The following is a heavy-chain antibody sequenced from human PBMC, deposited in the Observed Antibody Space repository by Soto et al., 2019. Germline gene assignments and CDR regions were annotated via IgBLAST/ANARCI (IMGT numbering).Heavy chain of an antibody. Sequence: SEALSLTCTVSGGSISSGAYYWSWIRQHPGKGLEWIGYMYYSGTTHYNPSLKSRVSISVDTSKNQFSLKLSSVTAADTAVYYCARAYCSGGSCYYFDYWGQGTLVTVSS. CDR3: ARAYCSGGSCYYFDY. CDR2: MYYSGTT. V-gene: IGHV4-31*03. CDR1: GGSISSGAYY. D-gene: IGHD2-15*01. J-gene: IGHJ4*02.